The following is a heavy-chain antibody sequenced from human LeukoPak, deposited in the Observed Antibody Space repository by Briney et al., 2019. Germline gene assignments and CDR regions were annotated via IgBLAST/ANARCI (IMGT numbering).Heavy chain of an antibody. V-gene: IGHV3-15*01. CDR2: IKSKTDGGTI. J-gene: IGHJ5*02. D-gene: IGHD3-22*01. Sequence: PGGSLRRSCAASGFTFSNAWMSWVRQAPGKGLEWVGRIKSKTDGGTIDYAAPAKGRFTLSRDDSKTTLYLQMNSLQTEDTAVYYCATDFYDSTWGQGTLVTVSS. CDR3: ATDFYDST. CDR1: GFTFSNAW.